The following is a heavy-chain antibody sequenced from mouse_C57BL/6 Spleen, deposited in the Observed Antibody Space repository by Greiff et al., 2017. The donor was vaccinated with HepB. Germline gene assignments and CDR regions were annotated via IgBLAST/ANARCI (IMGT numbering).Heavy chain of an antibody. J-gene: IGHJ2*01. V-gene: IGHV3-6*01. CDR1: GYSITSGYY. Sequence: EVKLMESGPGLVKPSQSLSLTCSVTGYSITSGYYWNWIRQFPGNKLEWMGYISYDGSNNYNPSLKNRISITRDTSKNRFFLKLNSVTTEDTATYYCARGYYFDYWGQGTTLTVSS. D-gene: IGHD3-1*01. CDR2: ISYDGSN. CDR3: ARGYYFDY.